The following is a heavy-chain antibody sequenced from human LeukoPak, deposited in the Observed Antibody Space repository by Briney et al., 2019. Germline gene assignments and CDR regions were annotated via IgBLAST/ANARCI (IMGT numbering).Heavy chain of an antibody. Sequence: KPSETLSLTCTVSGGSISSYYWGWIRQPPGKGLEWIGYIYYSGSTNYNPSLKSRVNISVDTSKNQFSLKLSSVTAADTAVYYCARARGRAAAGPFDYWGQGTLVTVSS. CDR2: IYYSGST. D-gene: IGHD6-13*01. CDR3: ARARGRAAAGPFDY. J-gene: IGHJ4*02. V-gene: IGHV4-59*01. CDR1: GGSISSYY.